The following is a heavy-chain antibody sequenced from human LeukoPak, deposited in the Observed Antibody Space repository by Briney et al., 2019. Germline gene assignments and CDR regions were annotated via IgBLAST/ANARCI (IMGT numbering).Heavy chain of an antibody. Sequence: PSETLSLTCTVSGDSISSNNYSWGWIRQPPGKGLEWIGSVYYNGSTYYNPSLKSRVTISVDTSKNQISLKLSSVTAADTAVYYCARVTRGDTAMDNTLHFDYWGQGTLVTVSS. V-gene: IGHV4-39*07. CDR3: ARVTRGDTAMDNTLHFDY. D-gene: IGHD5-18*01. J-gene: IGHJ4*02. CDR1: GDSISSNNYS. CDR2: VYYNGST.